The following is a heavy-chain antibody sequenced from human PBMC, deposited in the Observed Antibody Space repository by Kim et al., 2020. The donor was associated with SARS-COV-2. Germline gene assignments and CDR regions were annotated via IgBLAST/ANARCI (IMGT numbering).Heavy chain of an antibody. Sequence: RYSPSLKSRLTITKDTSKNQVVLTMTNMDPVDTATYYCAGVVPAAAPFDYWGQGTLVTVSS. J-gene: IGHJ4*02. D-gene: IGHD2-2*01. V-gene: IGHV2-5*01. CDR3: AGVVPAAAPFDY.